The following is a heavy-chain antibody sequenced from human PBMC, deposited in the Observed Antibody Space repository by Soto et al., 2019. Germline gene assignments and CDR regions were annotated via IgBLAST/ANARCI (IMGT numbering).Heavy chain of an antibody. J-gene: IGHJ4*02. V-gene: IGHV3-30*18. D-gene: IGHD5-18*01. Sequence: QVQLVESGGGVVKPGRSLRLSCAASGFTFSSSGMPWVRQAPGKGLGWVAVISYDGSNKYYTDSVKGRFTISRDNSKNTLYLQMNSLRAEDTAVYYCAKVLSVIQLWLMDAYWGQGTLVTVSS. CDR3: AKVLSVIQLWLMDAY. CDR2: ISYDGSNK. CDR1: GFTFSSSG.